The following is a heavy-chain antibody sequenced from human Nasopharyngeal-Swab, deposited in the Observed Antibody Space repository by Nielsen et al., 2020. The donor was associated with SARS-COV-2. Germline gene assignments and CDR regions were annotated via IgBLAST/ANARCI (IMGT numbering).Heavy chain of an antibody. V-gene: IGHV3-64*04. D-gene: IGHD6-19*01. CDR1: GFTFSSHA. CDR3: ARDIPSGGWLTQGDY. CDR2: VTPDGGSP. Sequence: GESLKISCSASGFTFSSHAMHWVRQAPGKGLEYLAAVTPDGGSPYYADSVKGRFIISRDNSKNTLYLQMNSLRAEDTAVYYCARDIPSGGWLTQGDYWGQGTLVTVSS. J-gene: IGHJ4*02.